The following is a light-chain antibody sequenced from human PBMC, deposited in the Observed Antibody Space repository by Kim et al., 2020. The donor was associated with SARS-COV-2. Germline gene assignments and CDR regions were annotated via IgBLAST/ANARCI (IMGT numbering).Light chain of an antibody. V-gene: IGLV1-44*01. CDR1: SSNIGSNS. CDR3: AAWDDSLNVPL. Sequence: GQRVTIAFSGSSSNIGSNSVNWYQQFPGTAPKLLLYSNNQRPSGVPDRFSGSKSVTSASLAISGLQSEDEADYYCAAWDDSLNVPLFGGGTQLTVL. J-gene: IGLJ3*02. CDR2: SNN.